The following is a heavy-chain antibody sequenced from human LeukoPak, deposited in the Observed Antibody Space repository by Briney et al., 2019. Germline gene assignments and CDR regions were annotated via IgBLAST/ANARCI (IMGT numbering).Heavy chain of an antibody. Sequence: PSETLSLTCAVNDGSFSSYYWSWIRQTPGKGLEWIGEINHSGLTKYNPSLKSRVTMSVDTSKSQFSLKLSSVTAADTAVYYCASKSYYYDSSGYRKWGQGTLVTVSS. CDR3: ASKSYYYDSSGYRK. J-gene: IGHJ4*02. CDR2: INHSGLT. V-gene: IGHV4-34*10. CDR1: DGSFSSYY. D-gene: IGHD3-22*01.